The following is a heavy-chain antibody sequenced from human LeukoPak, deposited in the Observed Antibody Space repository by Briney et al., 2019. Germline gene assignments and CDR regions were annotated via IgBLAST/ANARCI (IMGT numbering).Heavy chain of an antibody. CDR1: GYSFTNYW. CDR2: IYPVDSDT. Sequence: PGESLKISCKGSGYSFTNYWIGWVRQMPGKGLEWMRIIYPVDSDTRYSPSFQGQVTISADKSISTAYLQWSSLKASDTAMYYCARGYYGSGSYEWFDPWGQGTLVTVSS. CDR3: ARGYYGSGSYEWFDP. J-gene: IGHJ5*02. V-gene: IGHV5-51*01. D-gene: IGHD3-10*01.